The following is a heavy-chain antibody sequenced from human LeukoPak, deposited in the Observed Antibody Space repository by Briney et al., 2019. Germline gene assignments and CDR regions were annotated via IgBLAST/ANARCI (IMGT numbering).Heavy chain of an antibody. Sequence: PGGSLRLSCAASGFTVSSNYMSWVRQAPGKGLEWVSVIYSGGSTYYADSVKGRFTISRGNSKNTLYLQMNSLRSEDTAIYYCARRRDMYNVFPYWGQGALVTVSA. D-gene: IGHD5-24*01. CDR3: ARRRDMYNVFPY. J-gene: IGHJ4*01. CDR1: GFTVSSNY. CDR2: IYSGGST. V-gene: IGHV3-53*05.